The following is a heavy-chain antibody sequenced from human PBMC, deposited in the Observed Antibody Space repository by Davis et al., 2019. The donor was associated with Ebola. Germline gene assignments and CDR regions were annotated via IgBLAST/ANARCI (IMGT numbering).Heavy chain of an antibody. Sequence: ASVKVSCKASGYTFTSYGISWVRQAPGQRLEWMGWINAGNGNTKYSQKFQGRVTITRDTSASTAYMELSSLRSEDTAVYYCARPGDSVPLGMDVWGQGTTVTVSS. J-gene: IGHJ6*02. CDR3: ARPGDSVPLGMDV. V-gene: IGHV1-3*01. CDR1: GYTFTSYG. D-gene: IGHD2-21*01. CDR2: INAGNGNT.